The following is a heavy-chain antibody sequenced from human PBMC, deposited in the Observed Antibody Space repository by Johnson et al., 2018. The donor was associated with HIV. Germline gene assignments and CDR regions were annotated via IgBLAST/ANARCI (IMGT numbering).Heavy chain of an antibody. Sequence: MQLVESGGDWVQRGGSLKLSCAASGFTVSSNYMSWVRQAPGKGLEWVSAISDSGDNTYYADSVRGRFTISRDNSKNTLYLQMNSLRAEDSAVYYCAKLAIDYSGAWYGLTFDIWGQGTMVTVSS. V-gene: IGHV3-23*04. D-gene: IGHD6-19*01. CDR2: ISDSGDNT. CDR1: GFTVSSNY. J-gene: IGHJ3*02. CDR3: AKLAIDYSGAWYGLTFDI.